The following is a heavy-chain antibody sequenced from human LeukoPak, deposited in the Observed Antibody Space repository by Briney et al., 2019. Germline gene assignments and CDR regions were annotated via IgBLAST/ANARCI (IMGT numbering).Heavy chain of an antibody. D-gene: IGHD3-10*01. V-gene: IGHV3-30*04. Sequence: GGSLRLSCAASGFTFSSYAMHWVRQAPGKGLEWVAVISYDGSNKYYADSVKGRFTISRDNSKNTLYLQMNSLRAEDTAVYYCARDQERLLWFGELSDSYYYYGMDVWGQGTTVTVSS. CDR2: ISYDGSNK. J-gene: IGHJ6*02. CDR1: GFTFSSYA. CDR3: ARDQERLLWFGELSDSYYYYGMDV.